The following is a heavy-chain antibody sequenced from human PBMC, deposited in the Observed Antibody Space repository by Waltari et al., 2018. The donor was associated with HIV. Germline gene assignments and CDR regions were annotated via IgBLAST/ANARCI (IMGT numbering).Heavy chain of an antibody. D-gene: IGHD3-22*01. Sequence: EVQLVQSGAEVKKPGESLKISCKASGYSFTNYWIGWVRQMPGKGLEWMGLIYHGDPDTRYSPSFQGQVTSSANKALSTAYLQWSSLKASDTAIYYFATSRSTYYDTGGYFDYWGQGTLVTVSS. CDR3: ATSRSTYYDTGGYFDY. CDR2: IYHGDPDT. CDR1: GYSFTNYW. V-gene: IGHV5-51*03. J-gene: IGHJ4*02.